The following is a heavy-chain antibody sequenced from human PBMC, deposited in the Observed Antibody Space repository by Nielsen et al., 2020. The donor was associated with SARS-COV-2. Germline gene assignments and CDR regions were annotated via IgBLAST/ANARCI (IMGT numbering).Heavy chain of an antibody. CDR3: ARGEEIVVVPAAGGWFDP. CDR1: GGSISSGDYY. J-gene: IGHJ5*02. V-gene: IGHV4-30-4*01. Sequence: LRLSCTVSGGSISSGDYYWSWIRQPPGKGLEWIGYIYYSGSTYYNPSLKSRVTISVDTSKNQFSLKLSSVTAADTAVYYCARGEEIVVVPAAGGWFDPWGQGTLVTVSA. CDR2: IYYSGST. D-gene: IGHD2-2*01.